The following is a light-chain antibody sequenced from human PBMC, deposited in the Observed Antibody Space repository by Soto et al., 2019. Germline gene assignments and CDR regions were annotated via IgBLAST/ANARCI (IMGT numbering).Light chain of an antibody. CDR3: QQRSNWPPIT. J-gene: IGKJ5*01. V-gene: IGKV3-11*01. CDR1: QSVSSY. Sequence: IVLTESPATLPLSPRERATLSCRASQSVSSYLAWYQQKPGQAPSLLIYDASNTATRSSATFSGSGSGTDFTLTISSLEPEDVAVYYCQQRSNWPPITFGQGTRLEIK. CDR2: DAS.